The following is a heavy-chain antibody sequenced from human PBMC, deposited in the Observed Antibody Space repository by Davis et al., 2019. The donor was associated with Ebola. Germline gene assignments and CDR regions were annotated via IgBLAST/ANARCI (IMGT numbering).Heavy chain of an antibody. D-gene: IGHD4-23*01. J-gene: IGHJ6*03. V-gene: IGHV3-11*04. CDR2: ISSSGSTI. Sequence: GESLKISCAASGFTFSDYYMSWIRQAPGKGLEWVSYISSSGSTIYYADPVKGRFTISRDNAKNSLYLQMNSLRAEDTAVYYCARSRATVVTLYMDVWGKGTTVTVSS. CDR1: GFTFSDYY. CDR3: ARSRATVVTLYMDV.